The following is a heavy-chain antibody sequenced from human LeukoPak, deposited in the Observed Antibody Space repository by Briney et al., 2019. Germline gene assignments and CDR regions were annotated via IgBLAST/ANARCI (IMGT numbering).Heavy chain of an antibody. CDR1: GYTFTRDA. D-gene: IGHD3-16*01. CDR3: ARHDNDDDFDY. J-gene: IGHJ4*02. V-gene: IGHV7-4-1*02. Sequence: ASVKVSCKASGYTFTRDAINWLRQAPGQGLEWMGWINMYTANPAYAQGFTERFVFSLDTSVTTAYLQISNLKTEDTAVYYCARHDNDDDFDYWGQGTLVTVSS. CDR2: INMYTANP.